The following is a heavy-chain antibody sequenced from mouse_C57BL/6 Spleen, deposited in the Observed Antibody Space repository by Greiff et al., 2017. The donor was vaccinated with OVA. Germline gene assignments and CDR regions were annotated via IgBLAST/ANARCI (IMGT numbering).Heavy chain of an antibody. J-gene: IGHJ2*01. V-gene: IGHV3-6*01. CDR3: ARDHYYGSPKGY. CDR2: ISYDGSN. D-gene: IGHD1-1*01. CDR1: GYSITSGYY. Sequence: VQLQQSGPGLVKPSQSLSLTCSVTGYSITSGYYWNWIRQFPGNKLEWMGYISYDGSNNYNPSLKNRISITRDTSKNQFFLKLNSVTTEDTATYYCARDHYYGSPKGYWGQGTTLTVSS.